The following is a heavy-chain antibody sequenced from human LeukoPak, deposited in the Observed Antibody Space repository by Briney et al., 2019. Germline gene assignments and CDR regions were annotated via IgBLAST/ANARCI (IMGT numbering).Heavy chain of an antibody. CDR3: ARVGGGYNLNYFDY. J-gene: IGHJ4*02. D-gene: IGHD5-24*01. CDR1: GYTLTGYY. V-gene: IGHV1-2*02. Sequence: GSVRVSCTASGYTLTGYYMHWVRQAPGQGVEWMGWINPNSGGTNYAQKFQGRVTMTRDTSISTAYMELGRLRSDDTAVYYCARVGGGYNLNYFDYWGQGTLVTVSS. CDR2: INPNSGGT.